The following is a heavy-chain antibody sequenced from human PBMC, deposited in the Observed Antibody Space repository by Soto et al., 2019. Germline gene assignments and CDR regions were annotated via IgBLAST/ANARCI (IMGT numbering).Heavy chain of an antibody. J-gene: IGHJ4*02. CDR2: VKSKADGGTA. D-gene: IGHD3-3*01. CDR1: GFSITNTW. Sequence: EVQLVESGGGLVQPGGSLRLSCAASGFSITNTWMHWVRQAPGKGLEWFGRVKSKADGGTADYAAPVKGRFTVSRDDSKNTQYLQMNSLKMEDTAVYYCNSYPDFWGGHTPLWGQGTLVTVSP. V-gene: IGHV3-15*07. CDR3: NSYPDFWGGHTPL.